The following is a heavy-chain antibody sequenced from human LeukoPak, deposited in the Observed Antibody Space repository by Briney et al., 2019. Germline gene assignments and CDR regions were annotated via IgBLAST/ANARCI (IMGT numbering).Heavy chain of an antibody. J-gene: IGHJ4*02. Sequence: GLSLRLSCAASGFTFSSYWMHWVREAPGTGLVWVSRISNDGTSTSYADSVKGRLTISRDNAKQTLYLQMNSLRAEDTGVYYCARGFNAGATDYWGQGTLVTVSS. V-gene: IGHV3-74*01. CDR2: ISNDGTST. CDR1: GFTFSSYW. CDR3: ARGFNAGATDY. D-gene: IGHD1-26*01.